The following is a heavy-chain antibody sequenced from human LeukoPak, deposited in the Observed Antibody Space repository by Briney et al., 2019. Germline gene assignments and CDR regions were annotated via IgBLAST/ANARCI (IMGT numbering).Heavy chain of an antibody. J-gene: IGHJ4*02. CDR2: IHSDGSST. Sequence: GWSLRLSCAASGFTFRSHWMHWVRQAPGKGLVWVSHIHSDGSSTSYADSVQGRFTISRDNAKNTLYLQMNSLRAEDTAVYYCARHNYGYDYWGQGTLDTVSS. CDR3: ARHNYGYDY. D-gene: IGHD3-10*01. CDR1: GFTFRSHW. V-gene: IGHV3-74*01.